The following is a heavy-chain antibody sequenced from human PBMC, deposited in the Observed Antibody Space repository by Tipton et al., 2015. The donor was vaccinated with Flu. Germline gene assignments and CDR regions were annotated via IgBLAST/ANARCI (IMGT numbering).Heavy chain of an antibody. V-gene: IGHV4-34*01. D-gene: IGHD6-13*01. Sequence: TLSLTCAVYGGSFSGYYWSWIRQPPGKGLEWIGEINHSGSTNYNPSLKSRVTISVDTSKNQFSLKLSSVTAADTAVYYCARDLYSSSWYVPAFDIWGQGTMVTVSS. J-gene: IGHJ3*02. CDR2: INHSGST. CDR3: ARDLYSSSWYVPAFDI. CDR1: GGSFSGYY.